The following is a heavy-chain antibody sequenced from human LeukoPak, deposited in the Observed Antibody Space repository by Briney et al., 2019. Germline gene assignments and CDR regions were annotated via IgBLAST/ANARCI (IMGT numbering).Heavy chain of an antibody. D-gene: IGHD6-13*01. CDR1: GYTLSEYS. J-gene: IGHJ4*02. CDR2: FDPEDGEI. V-gene: IGHV1-24*01. Sequence: ASVRVSCKVSGYTLSEYSMHWVRQGPGKGLEWLGGFDPEDGEIMYAENFQGRVTMTEDTSTDTAYMELSSLRSEDTAIYYCAHSHGYGSSWSGFDSWGQGTLVTVSS. CDR3: AHSHGYGSSWSGFDS.